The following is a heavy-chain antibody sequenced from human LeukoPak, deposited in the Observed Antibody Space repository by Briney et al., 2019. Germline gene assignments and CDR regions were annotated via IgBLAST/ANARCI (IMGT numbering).Heavy chain of an antibody. J-gene: IGHJ4*02. CDR1: GFTLDDYV. Sequence: GGSLRLSCAASGFTLDDYVMHWVRQAPGKGLEWVSGISWNSGSIGYADSVKGRFTISRDNAKNSLYLQMNSLRAEDTAMYYCAKGSGWRLYRYYFDYWGQGTLVTVSS. CDR3: AKGSGWRLYRYYFDY. V-gene: IGHV3-9*01. D-gene: IGHD6-19*01. CDR2: ISWNSGSI.